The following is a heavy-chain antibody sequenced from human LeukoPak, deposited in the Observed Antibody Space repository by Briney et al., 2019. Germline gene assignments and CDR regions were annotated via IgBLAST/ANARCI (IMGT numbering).Heavy chain of an antibody. Sequence: GGSLRLSCAASGFTFSTSSLNWVRQAPGKGLEWVSSISSSRSYIYYADSVKGRFTVSRDNAKNSLYLQMNSLGAEDTAVYYCAREGGFCFGDTCRFFDFWGQGTLVTVSS. D-gene: IGHD2-15*01. V-gene: IGHV3-21*01. CDR1: GFTFSTSS. CDR3: AREGGFCFGDTCRFFDF. J-gene: IGHJ4*02. CDR2: ISSSRSYI.